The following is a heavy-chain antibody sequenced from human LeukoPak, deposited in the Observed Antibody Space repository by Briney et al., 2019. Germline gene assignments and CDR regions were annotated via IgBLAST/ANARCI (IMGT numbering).Heavy chain of an antibody. Sequence: HPGGSLRLSCVASGFRFTSYWMHWVRQAPGKGLVWVSRINTDGSITNYADSVQGRFTISRDTAKNTLYLQMNSLRVEDTAIYYCARVAGGTTFDYWGQGARVTVSS. V-gene: IGHV3-74*01. CDR3: ARVAGGTTFDY. CDR2: INTDGSIT. J-gene: IGHJ4*02. D-gene: IGHD6-13*01. CDR1: GFRFTSYW.